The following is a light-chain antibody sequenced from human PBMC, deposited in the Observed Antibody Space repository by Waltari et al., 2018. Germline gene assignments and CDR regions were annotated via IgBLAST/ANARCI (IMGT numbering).Light chain of an antibody. Sequence: ILLTQSPGPLSLSPGERAPLSCRASQTVRATYLAWYQQKPGQAPTLVIHDTSSRATGIPDRFSGSGSGTDFSLTISSLEPEDFAVYYCQQYDISPLTFGGGTKVETK. V-gene: IGKV3-20*01. CDR2: DTS. J-gene: IGKJ4*01. CDR3: QQYDISPLT. CDR1: QTVRATY.